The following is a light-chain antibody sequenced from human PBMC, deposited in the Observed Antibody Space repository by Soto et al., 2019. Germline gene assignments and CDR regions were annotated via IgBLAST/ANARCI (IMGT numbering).Light chain of an antibody. CDR1: QSVRTN. Sequence: EVMMTQFPDTVSVTPGETVTLSCGASQSVRTNLAWYQQRPGQAPRLLIHYSSTRATDVPARFSGSGSGTDFTLTISSLQPEDFATYYCQQANSFPLTFGGGTKVDIK. V-gene: IGKV3D-15*01. CDR2: YSS. CDR3: QQANSFPLT. J-gene: IGKJ4*01.